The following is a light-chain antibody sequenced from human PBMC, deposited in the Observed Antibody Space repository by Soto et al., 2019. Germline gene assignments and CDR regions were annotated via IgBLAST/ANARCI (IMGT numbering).Light chain of an antibody. CDR1: SSDVGGYNY. J-gene: IGLJ2*01. Sequence: QSALTQPPSASGSPGQSATISCNGTSSDVGGYNYVSWYQQHPGKAPKLMIYEVSKRPSGVPDRFSGSKSGNTASLTVSGLQAEDDAHYYICSYPGSTYVFGPGTKHTVL. CDR3: CSYPGSTYV. V-gene: IGLV2-8*01. CDR2: EVS.